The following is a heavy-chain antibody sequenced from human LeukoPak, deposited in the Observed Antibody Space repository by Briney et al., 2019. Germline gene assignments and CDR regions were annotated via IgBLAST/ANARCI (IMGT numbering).Heavy chain of an antibody. CDR3: ARGNWNYGTDGFWFDP. CDR2: IIPIFGTA. D-gene: IGHD1-7*01. J-gene: IGHJ5*02. CDR1: GGTFSSYA. Sequence: GASVKVSCKASGGTFSSYAISWVRQAPGQGLEWMGGIIPIFGTANYAQKFQGRVTITTDESTSTAYMELSSLRSEDTAVYYCARGNWNYGTDGFWFDPWGQGTLVTVSS. V-gene: IGHV1-69*05.